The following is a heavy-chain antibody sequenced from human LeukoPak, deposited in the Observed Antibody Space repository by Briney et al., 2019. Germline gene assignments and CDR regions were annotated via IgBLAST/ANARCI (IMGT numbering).Heavy chain of an antibody. V-gene: IGHV4-59*01. Sequence: PSETLSLTCTVSGGSISNYYWNWIRQPPGKGLEWIGYIYYSGSTNYNPSLKSRVTISVDTSKNQFSLKLSSVTAADTAVYYCARAWSIAAPHLLYWFDPWGQGTLVTVSS. CDR3: ARAWSIAAPHLLYWFDP. CDR1: GGSISNYY. J-gene: IGHJ5*02. CDR2: IYYSGST. D-gene: IGHD6-6*01.